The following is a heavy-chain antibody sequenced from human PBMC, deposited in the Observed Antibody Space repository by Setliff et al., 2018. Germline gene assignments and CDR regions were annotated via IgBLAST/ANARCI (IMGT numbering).Heavy chain of an antibody. J-gene: IGHJ3*02. CDR3: ARHLGLKTYYDIFSDAFDI. Sequence: GESLKISCKGSGYSFTSYCIGWVRQMPGKGLEWMGSIYPGDSDTRYSPSFQGQVTISADKSISTAYLQWSSLKASDTAMYYCARHLGLKTYYDIFSDAFDIWGQGTMVTVSS. D-gene: IGHD3-9*01. CDR2: IYPGDSDT. CDR1: GYSFTSYC. V-gene: IGHV5-51*01.